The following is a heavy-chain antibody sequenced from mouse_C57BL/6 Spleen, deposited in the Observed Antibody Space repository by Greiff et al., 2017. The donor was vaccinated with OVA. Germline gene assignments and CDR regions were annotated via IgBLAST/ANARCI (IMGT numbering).Heavy chain of an antibody. CDR2: IDPSDSYT. V-gene: IGHV1-69*01. J-gene: IGHJ2*01. CDR1: GYSFTSYW. D-gene: IGHD2-1*01. CDR3: ARGVTHYFDY. Sequence: VQLQQPGAELVMPGASVTLSCKASGYSFTSYWMHWVKQRPGQGLEWIGEIDPSDSYTNYNQKFKGKSTLTVDKSSGTAYMQRSSLTSEDSAVYYCARGVTHYFDYWGQGTTLTVSS.